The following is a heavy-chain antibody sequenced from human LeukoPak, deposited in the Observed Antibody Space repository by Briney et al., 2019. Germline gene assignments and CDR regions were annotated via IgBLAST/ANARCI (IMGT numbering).Heavy chain of an antibody. J-gene: IGHJ3*02. Sequence: PGGSLRLSCAASGFTFRSNEMNRVRQAPGKGLEWLSYISSSGSNIHYVDSVKGRFTISRDNAKNSLFLQLNSLRAEDTAVYYCASGVHYTSGWIDIWGQGTMVTVSS. V-gene: IGHV3-48*03. CDR2: ISSSGSNI. D-gene: IGHD6-19*01. CDR3: ASGVHYTSGWIDI. CDR1: GFTFRSNE.